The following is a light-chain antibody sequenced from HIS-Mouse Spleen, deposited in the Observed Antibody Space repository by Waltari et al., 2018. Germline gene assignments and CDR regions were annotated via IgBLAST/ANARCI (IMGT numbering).Light chain of an antibody. CDR3: QQYGSSPPWT. V-gene: IGKV3-20*01. J-gene: IGKJ1*01. Sequence: EIVLTQSPGTLSLSPGERATLSCRASQIVSSSYLAWYQQKPGQAPRLLIFGASSRATGIPDRFSGSGSGTDFTLTSSRLEPEDFAVYYCQQYGSSPPWTFGQGTKVEIK. CDR1: QIVSSSY. CDR2: GAS.